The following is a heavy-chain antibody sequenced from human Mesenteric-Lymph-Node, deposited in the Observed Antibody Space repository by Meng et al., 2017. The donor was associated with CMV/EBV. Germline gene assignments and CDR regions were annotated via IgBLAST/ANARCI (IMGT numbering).Heavy chain of an antibody. Sequence: LSCAASGFTFSNFWMHWVRQAPGKGLVWVSRVNSDGNRTSYADSVKGRFTISRDNAKNTLFLQMNSLRAEDTAMYYCARDRGSFDPWGQGTLVTVSS. CDR2: VNSDGNRT. CDR1: GFTFSNFW. V-gene: IGHV3-74*01. J-gene: IGHJ5*02. CDR3: ARDRGSFDP.